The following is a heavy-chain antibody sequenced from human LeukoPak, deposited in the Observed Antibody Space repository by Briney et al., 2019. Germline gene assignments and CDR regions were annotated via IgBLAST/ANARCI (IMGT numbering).Heavy chain of an antibody. D-gene: IGHD6-19*01. CDR1: GYTLTELS. J-gene: IGHJ4*02. CDR2: FDPEDGET. CDR3: VIAVAGTLDFDY. V-gene: IGHV1-24*01. Sequence: ASVKVSCKVSGYTLTELSMHWVRQAPGKGLEWMGGFDPEDGETIYAQKFQGRVTMTEDTSTDTAYMELSSLRSEDTAVYYCVIAVAGTLDFDYWGQGTLVTVSS.